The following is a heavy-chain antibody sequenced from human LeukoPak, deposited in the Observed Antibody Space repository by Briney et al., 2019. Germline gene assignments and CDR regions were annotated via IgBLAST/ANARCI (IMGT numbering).Heavy chain of an antibody. CDR1: GFTFSSYS. CDR3: ARESPETYYYDSSGYNSGGFDY. J-gene: IGHJ4*02. Sequence: GGSLRLSCAASGFTFSSYSMNWVRQAPGKGLEWVSSISSSSSYIYYADSVKGRFTISRDSAKNSLYLQMNSLRAEDTAVYYCARESPETYYYDSSGYNSGGFDYWGQGTLVTVSS. CDR2: ISSSSSYI. D-gene: IGHD3-22*01. V-gene: IGHV3-21*01.